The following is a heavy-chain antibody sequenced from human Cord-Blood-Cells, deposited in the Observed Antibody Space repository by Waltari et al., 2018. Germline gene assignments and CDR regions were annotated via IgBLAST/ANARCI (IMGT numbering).Heavy chain of an antibody. CDR3: ARDLITMVQGVIIPYDAFDI. D-gene: IGHD3-10*01. V-gene: IGHV3-33*01. Sequence: QVQLVESGGGVVQPGRSLRLSCAASGFPFSSYGMHWVRQAPGKGLEWVAVIWYDGINKYYADSVKGRFTISRDNSKNTLYLQMNSLRAEDTAVYYCARDLITMVQGVIIPYDAFDIWGQGTMVTVSS. CDR2: IWYDGINK. J-gene: IGHJ3*02. CDR1: GFPFSSYG.